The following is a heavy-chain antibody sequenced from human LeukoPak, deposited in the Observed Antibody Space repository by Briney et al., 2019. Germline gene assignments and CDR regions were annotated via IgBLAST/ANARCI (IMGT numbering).Heavy chain of an antibody. V-gene: IGHV3-33*01. CDR2: IWYDGSNK. CDR3: AREHVCSSTSCSYYYYYGVDV. D-gene: IGHD2-2*01. J-gene: IGHJ6*04. CDR1: GFTFSSYG. Sequence: GRSLRLSCAASGFTFSSYGMHWVRQAPGKGLEWVAVIWYDGSNKYYADSVKGRFTISRDNSKNTLYLQMNSLRAEDTAVYYCAREHVCSSTSCSYYYYYGVDVWGKGTTVTVSS.